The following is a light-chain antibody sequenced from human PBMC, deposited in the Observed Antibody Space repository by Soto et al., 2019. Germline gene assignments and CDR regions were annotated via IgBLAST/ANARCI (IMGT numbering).Light chain of an antibody. CDR3: LQDHDYPRT. CDR1: QDISKD. V-gene: IGKV1-6*01. J-gene: IGKJ1*01. CDR2: SAT. Sequence: AIQMTQSPTSLSASVGDRVIITCRASQDISKDLGWYQQKPGKAPKFLIYSATSTQSGVPSTFSGSGFGADFTLTISSLPPEDFATYYCLQDHDYPRTFGQGTKVDIK.